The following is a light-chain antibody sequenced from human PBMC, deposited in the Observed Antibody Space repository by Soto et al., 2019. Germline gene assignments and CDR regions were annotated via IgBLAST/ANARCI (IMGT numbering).Light chain of an antibody. V-gene: IGKV3-15*01. Sequence: EIVMTQSPATLSVSPGERATLSCRASQSVSSNLAWYQQKPGQTPRLLIYGASTRATGIPARFSGSGSGTEFTLTISSLQSEDFAVYYFQQYNNWPPVTFGPGTKVDIK. CDR2: GAS. CDR3: QQYNNWPPVT. J-gene: IGKJ3*01. CDR1: QSVSSN.